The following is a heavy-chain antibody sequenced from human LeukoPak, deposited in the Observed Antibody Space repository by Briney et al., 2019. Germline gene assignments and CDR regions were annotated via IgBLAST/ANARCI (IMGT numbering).Heavy chain of an antibody. CDR1: GYTFTGYY. Sequence: ASVKVSCKASGYTFTGYYMHWVRQAPGQGLEWMGWINPNSGGTNYAQKFQGWVTMTRDTSISTAYMELSRLRSDDTAVYYCALSGGSSWYGLEDAGFYWGQGTLVTVPS. V-gene: IGHV1-2*04. CDR3: ALSGGSSWYGLEDAGFY. J-gene: IGHJ4*02. D-gene: IGHD6-13*01. CDR2: INPNSGGT.